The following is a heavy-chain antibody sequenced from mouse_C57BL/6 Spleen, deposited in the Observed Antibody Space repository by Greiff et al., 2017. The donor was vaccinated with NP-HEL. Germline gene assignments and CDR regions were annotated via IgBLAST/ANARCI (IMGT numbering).Heavy chain of an antibody. CDR2: IDPSDSET. J-gene: IGHJ4*01. V-gene: IGHV1-52*01. CDR3: ARSVAPYAMDY. D-gene: IGHD1-3*01. Sequence: VQLQQPGAELVRPGSSVKLSCKASGYTFTSYWMHWVKQRPIQGLEWIGNIDPSDSETHYNQKFKDKATLTVDKSSSTAYMQLSSLTSEDSAVYYCARSVAPYAMDYWGQGTSVTVSS. CDR1: GYTFTSYW.